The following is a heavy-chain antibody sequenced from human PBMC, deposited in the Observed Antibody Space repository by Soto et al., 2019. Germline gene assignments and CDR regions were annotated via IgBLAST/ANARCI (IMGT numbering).Heavy chain of an antibody. Sequence: GGSLRLSCAASGFTFSSYAMSWVRQAPGKGLEWVSAISGSGGSTYYADSVKGRFTISRDNSKNTLYLQMNSLRAEDTAVYYYAKESDSYDILTGYPDYWGQGTLVTVSS. CDR3: AKESDSYDILTGYPDY. CDR2: ISGSGGST. V-gene: IGHV3-23*01. J-gene: IGHJ4*02. CDR1: GFTFSSYA. D-gene: IGHD3-9*01.